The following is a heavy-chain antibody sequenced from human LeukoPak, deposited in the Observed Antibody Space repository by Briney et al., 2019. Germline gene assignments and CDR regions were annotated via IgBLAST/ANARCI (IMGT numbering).Heavy chain of an antibody. Sequence: ASVKVSCKASGYTFTSYYMHWVRQAPGQGLEWMGWINPNSGGTNYAQKFQGRVTMTRDTSISTAYMELSRLRSDDTAVYYCAREGYSSSWSYYYYYYMDVWGKGTTVTVSS. D-gene: IGHD6-13*01. CDR3: AREGYSSSWSYYYYYYMDV. CDR2: INPNSGGT. J-gene: IGHJ6*03. CDR1: GYTFTSYY. V-gene: IGHV1-2*02.